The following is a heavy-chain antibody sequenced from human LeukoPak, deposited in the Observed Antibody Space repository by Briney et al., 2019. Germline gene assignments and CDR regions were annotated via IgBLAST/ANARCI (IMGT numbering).Heavy chain of an antibody. CDR1: GGSISSYY. J-gene: IGHJ3*02. CDR3: AGDTSPSGIGAFDI. D-gene: IGHD6-13*01. V-gene: IGHV4-59*01. CDR2: IYYSGST. Sequence: SETLSLTCTVSGGSISSYYWSWIRQPPGKGLEWIGYIYYSGSTNYNPSLKSRVTISVDTSKNQFSLKLSSVTAADTAVYYCAGDTSPSGIGAFDIWGQGTMVTVSS.